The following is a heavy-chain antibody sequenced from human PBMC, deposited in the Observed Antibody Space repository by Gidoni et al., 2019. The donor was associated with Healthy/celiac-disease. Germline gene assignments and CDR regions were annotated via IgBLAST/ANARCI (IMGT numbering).Heavy chain of an antibody. CDR3: ARVRGAIRRSMASIDY. Sequence: EVQLVESGGGLVQPGGSLRLSCAASGFTFSSYWMSWVRQAPGKGLEWVANIKQDGSEKYYVDSVKGRFTISRDNAKNSLYLQMNSLRAEDTAVYYCARVRGAIRRSMASIDYWGQGTLVTVSS. CDR1: GFTFSSYW. J-gene: IGHJ4*02. CDR2: IKQDGSEK. D-gene: IGHD2-21*01. V-gene: IGHV3-7*03.